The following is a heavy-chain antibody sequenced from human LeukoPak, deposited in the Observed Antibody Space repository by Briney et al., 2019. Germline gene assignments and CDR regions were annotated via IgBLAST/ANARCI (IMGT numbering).Heavy chain of an antibody. CDR3: ARGIAAPGGRWFDP. J-gene: IGHJ5*02. Sequence: ASVKVSCKTSGYTFTDYYIHWVRQAPGQGLEWMGWMNPNSGGTNYAQQFQGRATMTRDTSISTAYMELTNLRSDDTAVYYCARGIAAPGGRWFDPWGQGTLVTVSS. V-gene: IGHV1-2*02. D-gene: IGHD6-13*01. CDR2: MNPNSGGT. CDR1: GYTFTDYY.